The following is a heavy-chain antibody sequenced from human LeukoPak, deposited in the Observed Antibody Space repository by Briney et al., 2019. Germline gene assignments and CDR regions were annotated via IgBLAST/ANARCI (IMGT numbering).Heavy chain of an antibody. CDR1: GGTFSSYA. CDR3: ARVRGTYYYGSGSYYEPNYYFDY. CDR2: IIPIFGTA. Sequence: ASVKVSCKASGGTFSSYAISWVRQAPGQGLEWMGGIIPIFGTANYAQKFQGRVTITADESTSTAYMELSSLRSEDTAVYYCARVRGTYYYGSGSYYEPNYYFDYWGQGTLVTVSS. J-gene: IGHJ4*02. V-gene: IGHV1-69*13. D-gene: IGHD3-10*01.